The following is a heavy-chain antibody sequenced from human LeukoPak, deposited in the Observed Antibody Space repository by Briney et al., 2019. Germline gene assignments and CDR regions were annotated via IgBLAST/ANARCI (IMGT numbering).Heavy chain of an antibody. D-gene: IGHD3-3*01. CDR2: FDPEDGET. CDR1: GYTLTELS. V-gene: IGHV1-24*01. J-gene: IGHJ3*02. Sequence: ASVKVSCKVSGYTLTELSMHWVRQAPGKGLEWMGGFDPEDGETIYAQKFQGRVTMTEDTSTDTAYMELSSLRSEDRAVYYCATGGTRIFGVVIGNDAFDIWGQGTMVTVSS. CDR3: ATGGTRIFGVVIGNDAFDI.